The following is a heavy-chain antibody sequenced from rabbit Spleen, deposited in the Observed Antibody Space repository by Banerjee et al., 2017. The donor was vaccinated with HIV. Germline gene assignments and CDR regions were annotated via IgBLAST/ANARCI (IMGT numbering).Heavy chain of an antibody. CDR2: IDPVFGIT. J-gene: IGHJ4*01. D-gene: IGHD8-1*01. CDR1: GFTLSSYY. CDR3: ARDAGSYDYIDVYFNL. Sequence: QLEESAGGLVQPGGSLKLSCKASGFTLSSYYMNWVRQAPGKGLEWIGYIDPVFGITYYANWVNGRFSISRENAQNTVFLQMTSLTAADTATYFCARDAGSYDYIDVYFNLWGPGTLVTVS. V-gene: IGHV1S7*01.